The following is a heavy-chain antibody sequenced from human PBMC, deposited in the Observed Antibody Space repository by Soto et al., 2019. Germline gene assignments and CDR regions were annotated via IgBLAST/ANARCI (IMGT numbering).Heavy chain of an antibody. CDR1: GYTFTSYG. J-gene: IGHJ4*02. V-gene: IGHV1-18*01. CDR2: ISAYNGNT. CDR3: ARDLPPFDY. Sequence: QVQLMQSGAEVKKPVASVKVSCKASGYTFTSYGISLVRQAPGQGLEWMGWISAYNGNTNYAQKLQVRVTMTRDTSTSTAYMERRSLRSDYTAGYYCARDLPPFDYWGQGTLVTVAS.